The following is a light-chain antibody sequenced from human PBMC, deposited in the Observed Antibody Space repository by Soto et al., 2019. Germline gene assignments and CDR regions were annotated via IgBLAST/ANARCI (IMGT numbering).Light chain of an antibody. CDR3: QQYNDRPQT. Sequence: IMMTQSQATLSLSPGERATLSCRASQSVSRNLAWYQQKPGQPPRLLMYGASTRATGIPARFSGSGSGTEFTLTITSLQSEDFAVYYCQQYNDRPQTFGQGTKVEIK. V-gene: IGKV3-15*01. CDR1: QSVSRN. CDR2: GAS. J-gene: IGKJ1*01.